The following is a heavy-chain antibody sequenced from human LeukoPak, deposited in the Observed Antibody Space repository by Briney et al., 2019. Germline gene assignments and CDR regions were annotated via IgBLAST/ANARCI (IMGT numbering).Heavy chain of an antibody. V-gene: IGHV3-23*01. D-gene: IGHD6-19*01. CDR2: SSGSGGST. J-gene: IGHJ4*02. Sequence: GGSLRLSCAACGFTFSRHAMLWVREAPATGQEWVSASSGSGGSTYYADCVKSRFTTSRDNSNNTLYLQMNSLRAEDTAVYYGGIAVAGTYFDYWGQGTLVTVSS. CDR1: GFTFSRHA. CDR3: GIAVAGTYFDY.